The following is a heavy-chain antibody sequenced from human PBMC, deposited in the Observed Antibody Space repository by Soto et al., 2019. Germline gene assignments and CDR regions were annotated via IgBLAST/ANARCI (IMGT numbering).Heavy chain of an antibody. Sequence: ASVKVSCKASGYTFSNYGIHWVRQAPGQGLEWMGWISAYNGNTNYAQKLQGRVTMTTDTSTSTAYMELRSLRSDDTAVYYCARDQNIVVVVAATEYYYYYGMDVWGQGTTVTVSS. CDR1: GYTFSNYG. J-gene: IGHJ6*02. D-gene: IGHD2-15*01. V-gene: IGHV1-18*01. CDR3: ARDQNIVVVVAATEYYYYYGMDV. CDR2: ISAYNGNT.